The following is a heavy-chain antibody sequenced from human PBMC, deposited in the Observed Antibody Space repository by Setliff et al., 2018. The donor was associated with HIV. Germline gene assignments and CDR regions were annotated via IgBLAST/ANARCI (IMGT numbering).Heavy chain of an antibody. V-gene: IGHV4-34*01. CDR3: ARGGFKWSGSYADY. D-gene: IGHD1-26*01. CDR2: IKHSGST. J-gene: IGHJ4*02. CDR1: GGSFSGYY. Sequence: PSETLSLTCAVYGGSFSGYYWTWIRQPPGKGLEWIGEIKHSGSTNYNPSLKSRVTISVDTAKNQFSLNLTSVTAADTAVYYCARGGFKWSGSYADYWGQGTLVTVS.